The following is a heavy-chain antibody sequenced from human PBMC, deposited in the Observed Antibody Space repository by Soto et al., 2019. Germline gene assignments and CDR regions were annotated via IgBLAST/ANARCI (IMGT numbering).Heavy chain of an antibody. J-gene: IGHJ5*02. CDR2: ISYDGSNK. V-gene: IGHV3-30*18. Sequence: GGSLRLSCAASGFTFSSYGMHWVRQAPGKGLEWVAVISYDGSNKYYADSVKGRFTISRDNSKNTLYLQMNSLRPEDTAVYYSAKDQLLCVGESNNCFEPWGQGTFVTVSS. CDR1: GFTFSSYG. CDR3: AKDQLLCVGESNNCFEP. D-gene: IGHD3-10*01.